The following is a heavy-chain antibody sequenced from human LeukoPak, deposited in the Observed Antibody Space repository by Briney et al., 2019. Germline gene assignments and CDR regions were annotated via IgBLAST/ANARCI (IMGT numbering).Heavy chain of an antibody. J-gene: IGHJ4*02. V-gene: IGHV1-46*01. CDR2: IHPSGGRT. D-gene: IGHD3-22*01. CDR1: GYTFTGYY. Sequence: GASVKLSCKASGYTFTGYYMHWVRQAPGQGLEWMGIIHPSGGRTSYAQKFQGRVTMTRDTSTSTVYMELSSLRSEDTAVYYCARDQRYYDSSGHLDYWGPGTLVTVSS. CDR3: ARDQRYYDSSGHLDY.